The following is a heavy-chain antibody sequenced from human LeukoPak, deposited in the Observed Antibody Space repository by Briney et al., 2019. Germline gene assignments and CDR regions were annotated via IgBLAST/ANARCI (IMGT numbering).Heavy chain of an antibody. CDR1: GGSISSGSYY. D-gene: IGHD1-1*01. CDR3: ARVLLHTPNDYYFDY. V-gene: IGHV4-61*02. Sequence: SQTLSLTCTVSGGSISSGSYYWSWIRQPAGKGLEWIGRIYTSGSTNYNPSLKSRVTISVDTSKNQFSLKLSSVIAADTAVYYCARVLLHTPNDYYFDYWGQGTLVTVSS. J-gene: IGHJ4*02. CDR2: IYTSGST.